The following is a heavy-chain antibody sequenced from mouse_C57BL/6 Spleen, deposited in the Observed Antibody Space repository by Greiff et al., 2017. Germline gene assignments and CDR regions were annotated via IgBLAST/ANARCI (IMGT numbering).Heavy chain of an antibody. CDR1: GYTFTDYE. Sequence: QVQLQQSGAELVRPGASVTLSCKASGYTFTDYEMHWVKQTPVHGLEWIGAIDPETGGTAYNQKFKGKAILTADKSSSTAYMELRSLTSEDSAVYYCTRRGENDYDGPYAMDYWGQGTSVTVSS. CDR2: IDPETGGT. J-gene: IGHJ4*01. V-gene: IGHV1-15*01. D-gene: IGHD2-4*01. CDR3: TRRGENDYDGPYAMDY.